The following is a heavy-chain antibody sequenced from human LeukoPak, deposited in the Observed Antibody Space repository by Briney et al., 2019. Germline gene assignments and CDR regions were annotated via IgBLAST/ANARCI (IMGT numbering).Heavy chain of an antibody. CDR2: IIPIFGTA. J-gene: IGHJ5*02. Sequence: SVKVSRKASGGTFSSYAISWVRQAPGQGLEWMGGIIPIFGTANYAQKFQGRVTITTDESTSTAYMELSSLRSEDTAVYYCARRYCTNGVCYTGHWFDPWGQGTLVTVSS. CDR3: ARRYCTNGVCYTGHWFDP. D-gene: IGHD2-8*01. CDR1: GGTFSSYA. V-gene: IGHV1-69*05.